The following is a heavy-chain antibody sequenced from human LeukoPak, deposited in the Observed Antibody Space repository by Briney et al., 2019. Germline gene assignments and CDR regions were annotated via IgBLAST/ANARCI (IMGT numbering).Heavy chain of an antibody. CDR2: IYYSGST. D-gene: IGHD3-10*01. CDR3: ARIGSGSYGTFDY. CDR1: GGSISSSSYY. J-gene: IGHJ4*02. V-gene: IGHV4-39*07. Sequence: SETLSLSCTVYGGSISSSSYYWGWIRQPPGKGLEWIGSIYYSGSTYYNPSLKSRVTISVDTSKNQFSLKLSSVTAADTAVYYCARIGSGSYGTFDYWGQGTLVTVSS.